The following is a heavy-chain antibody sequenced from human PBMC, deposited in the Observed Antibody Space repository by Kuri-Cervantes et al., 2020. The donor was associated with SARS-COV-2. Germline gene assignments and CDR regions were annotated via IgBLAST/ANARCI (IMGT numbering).Heavy chain of an antibody. CDR3: ARSRNDCSSYVCYYYGMDV. V-gene: IGHV4-30-4*01. J-gene: IGHJ6*02. Sequence: LRLSCTVSGGSISSSSYYWSWIRQSPGKGLEWIGYVYYSGSTYYNPSLESRITISLDTSKNQFSLKLSSVTAADTAVYYCARSRNDCSSYVCYYYGMDVWGQGTTVTVSS. CDR2: VYYSGST. CDR1: GGSISSSSYY. D-gene: IGHD4-11*01.